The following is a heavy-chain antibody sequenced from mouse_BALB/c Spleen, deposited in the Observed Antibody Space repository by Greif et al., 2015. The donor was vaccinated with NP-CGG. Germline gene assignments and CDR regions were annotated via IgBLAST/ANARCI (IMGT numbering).Heavy chain of an antibody. Sequence: EVMLVESGGGLVKPGGSLKLSCAASGFAFSSYDMSWVRQTPEKRLEWVAYISSGGGSTYYPDTVKGRFTISRDNAKNTLYLQMSSLKSEDTAMYYCARRYVSLAYWGQGTLVTVSA. V-gene: IGHV5-12-1*01. CDR3: ARRYVSLAY. CDR2: ISSGGGST. J-gene: IGHJ3*01. D-gene: IGHD2-10*02. CDR1: GFAFSSYD.